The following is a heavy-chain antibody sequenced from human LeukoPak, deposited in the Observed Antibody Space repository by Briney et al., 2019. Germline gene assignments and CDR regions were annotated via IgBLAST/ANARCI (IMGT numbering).Heavy chain of an antibody. J-gene: IGHJ4*02. CDR3: ARATSGTYYYFAD. Sequence: SETLSLTCTVSRASISSNYWNWIRQPAGKGLEWIGRIYAGGTTTYNPSLKSRVIMSVDTSKNQFSLKLSSVTAADTAVYYCARATSGTYYYFADWGQGTLVTVCS. D-gene: IGHD1-26*01. CDR1: RASISSNY. V-gene: IGHV4-4*07. CDR2: IYAGGTT.